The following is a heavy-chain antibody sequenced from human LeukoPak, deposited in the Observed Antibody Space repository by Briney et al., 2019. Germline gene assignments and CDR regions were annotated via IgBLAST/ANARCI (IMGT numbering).Heavy chain of an antibody. CDR3: ARAGGYASSWAF. J-gene: IGHJ4*02. Sequence: GGSLRLSCAASGFTFSSYWMNWVRQVPGQGLEWVANIKQDGSEKNYVDSVKGRFTISRDNTKSSLDLQMNSLRAEDTAVYYWARAGGYASSWAFWGQGTLVTVSS. V-gene: IGHV3-7*01. CDR2: IKQDGSEK. D-gene: IGHD5-12*01. CDR1: GFTFSSYW.